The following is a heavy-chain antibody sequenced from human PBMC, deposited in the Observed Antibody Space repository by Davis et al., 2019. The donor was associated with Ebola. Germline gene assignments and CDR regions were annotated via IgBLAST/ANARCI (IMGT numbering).Heavy chain of an antibody. CDR1: GDSIRSSKW. CDR3: TAALAGNVRWFDP. D-gene: IGHD3-10*02. J-gene: IGHJ5*02. CDR2: IFHTGST. Sequence: PSETLSLTCSVSGDSIRSSKWWSWVRQAPGKGLEWIGEIFHTGSTNYNPSLKSRVSISVDNSKNQFSLELTFVTAADTAVYYCTAALAGNVRWFDPWGLGILGAGSS. V-gene: IGHV4-4*02.